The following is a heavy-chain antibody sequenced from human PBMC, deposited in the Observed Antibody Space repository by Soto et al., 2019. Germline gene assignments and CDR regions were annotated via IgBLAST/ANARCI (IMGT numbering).Heavy chain of an antibody. CDR2: IVPVFGKA. J-gene: IGHJ4*02. CDR3: ARDGTLYDSSAYYYVY. Sequence: SVKVSCKASGGTFSRSAINWVRQAPGQGLEWMGGIVPVFGKANYAQKFQGRVTITADESTSTGYMELRSLTSEDTAVYYCARDGTLYDSSAYYYVYWGQGTLVTAPQ. CDR1: GGTFSRSA. V-gene: IGHV1-69*13. D-gene: IGHD3-22*01.